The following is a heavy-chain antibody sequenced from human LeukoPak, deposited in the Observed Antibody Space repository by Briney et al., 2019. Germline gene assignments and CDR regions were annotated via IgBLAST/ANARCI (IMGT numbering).Heavy chain of an antibody. Sequence: SETLSPTCAVYGGSFSGYYWSWIRQPPGKGLEWIGEINHSGSTNYNPSLKSRVTISVDTSKNQFSLKLSSVTAADTAVYYCARGLPRDGGYAVNAFDIWGQGTMVTVSS. CDR3: ARGLPRDGGYAVNAFDI. CDR2: INHSGST. D-gene: IGHD3-16*01. V-gene: IGHV4-34*01. J-gene: IGHJ3*02. CDR1: GGSFSGYY.